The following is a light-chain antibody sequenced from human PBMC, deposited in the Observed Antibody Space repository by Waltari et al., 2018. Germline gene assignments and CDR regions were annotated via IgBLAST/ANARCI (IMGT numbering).Light chain of an antibody. J-gene: IGKJ3*01. CDR3: QQYGSSPRT. V-gene: IGKV3-20*01. CDR2: GAS. Sequence: DIVLTQSPGTLSLSPGERATLSCRARQSVSSSYLAWYQQKPGQAPRLLIYGASSRATGIPDRFSGSGSGTDFTLTISRLEPEDFAVYYCQQYGSSPRTFGPGTKVDIK. CDR1: QSVSSSY.